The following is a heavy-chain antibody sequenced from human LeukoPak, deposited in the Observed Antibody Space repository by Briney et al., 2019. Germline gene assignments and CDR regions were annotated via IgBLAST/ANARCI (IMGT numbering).Heavy chain of an antibody. CDR1: GFTFKLYW. V-gene: IGHV3-74*01. CDR3: VRGGPSTWS. CDR2: INHDGSDT. D-gene: IGHD2-15*01. Sequence: GGSLRLSCAASGFTFKLYWMHWVRQVPGRGPVWVSRINHDGSDTIYADSVRGRFTISRDDAKSTLYLQMNNLRAEDTAVYYCVRGGPSTWSWGQGTLVTVSS. J-gene: IGHJ5*02.